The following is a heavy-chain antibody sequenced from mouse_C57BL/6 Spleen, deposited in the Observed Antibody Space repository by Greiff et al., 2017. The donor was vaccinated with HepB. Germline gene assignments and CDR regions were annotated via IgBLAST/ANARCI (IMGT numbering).Heavy chain of an antibody. V-gene: IGHV5-17*01. CDR1: GFTFSDYG. J-gene: IGHJ1*03. CDR2: ISSGSSTI. CDR3: ARLGGPSGYFDV. D-gene: IGHD3-1*01. Sequence: EVKVVESGGGLVKPGGSLKLSCAASGFTFSDYGMHWVRQAPEKGLEWVAYISSGSSTIYYADTVKGRFTISRDNAKNTLFLQMTSLGSEDTAMYYCARLGGPSGYFDVWGTGTTVTVSS.